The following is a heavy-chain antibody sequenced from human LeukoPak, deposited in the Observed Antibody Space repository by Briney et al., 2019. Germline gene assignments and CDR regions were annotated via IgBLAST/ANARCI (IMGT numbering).Heavy chain of an antibody. CDR3: ARAPVHCSGGSCYWGYYYYYTDV. J-gene: IGHJ6*03. CDR1: GFTFSSYW. CDR2: IKQDGSEK. V-gene: IGHV3-7*01. Sequence: EGSLRLSCAASGFTFSSYWMSWVRQAPGKGLEWVANIKQDGSEKYYVDSVKGRFTISRDNAKNSLYLQMNSLRAEDTAVYYCARAPVHCSGGSCYWGYYYYYTDVWGKGTTVTVSS. D-gene: IGHD2-15*01.